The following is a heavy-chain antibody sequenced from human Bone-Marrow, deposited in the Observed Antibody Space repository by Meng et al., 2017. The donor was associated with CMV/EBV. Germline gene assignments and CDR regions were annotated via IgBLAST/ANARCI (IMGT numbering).Heavy chain of an antibody. Sequence: GGSLRLACSASGFAFSNYKMDWVRQAPGRGLEWVASITPFSDYIYYGDSVKGRFTISRDNGKNSLYLQMNSLRDEDTAVYYCARDRYQLPYDSWGQRTLVTVSS. CDR2: ITPFSDYI. V-gene: IGHV3-21*01. CDR3: ARDRYQLPYDS. J-gene: IGHJ4*02. CDR1: GFAFSNYK. D-gene: IGHD2-2*01.